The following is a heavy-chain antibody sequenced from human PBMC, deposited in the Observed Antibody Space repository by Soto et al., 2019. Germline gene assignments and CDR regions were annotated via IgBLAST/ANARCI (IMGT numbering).Heavy chain of an antibody. CDR3: ARAGKHYYYGMDV. D-gene: IGHD2-21*01. J-gene: IGHJ6*02. Sequence: LRLSCAASGFTVSSNYMSWVRQAPGKGLEWVSVIYSGGSTYYADSVKGRFTISRDNSKNTLYLQMNSLRAEDTAVYYCARAGKHYYYGMDVWGQGTTVTV. CDR1: GFTVSSNY. CDR2: IYSGGST. V-gene: IGHV3-53*01.